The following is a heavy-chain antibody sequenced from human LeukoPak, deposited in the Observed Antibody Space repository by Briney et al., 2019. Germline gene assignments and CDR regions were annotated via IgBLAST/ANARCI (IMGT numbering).Heavy chain of an antibody. D-gene: IGHD5-18*01. V-gene: IGHV4-31*11. CDR1: GGSFSVYY. CDR3: ARAAAMEKLFDY. Sequence: PSETLSLTCAVYGGSFSVYYWSWIRQHPGKGLEWIEYIYYSGSTYYNPSLKSRVTISVDTSKNQFSLKLSSVTAADTAVYYCARAAAMEKLFDYWGQGTLVTVSS. J-gene: IGHJ4*02. CDR2: IYYSGST.